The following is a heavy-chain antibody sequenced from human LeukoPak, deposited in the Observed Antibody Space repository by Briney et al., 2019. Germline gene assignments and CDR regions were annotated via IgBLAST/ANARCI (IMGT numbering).Heavy chain of an antibody. D-gene: IGHD1-26*01. CDR3: TRDGIVGARSFDS. CDR2: ISYDGRTT. V-gene: IGHV3-30*04. CDR1: AFTLSSHS. J-gene: IGHJ4*02. Sequence: GGSLRLSCAGSAFTLSSHSMHWVRQAPGKGLVWVAAISYDGRTTYYADSVKGRFTISKDTSKNTLYLEMDSLRPEDTAIYYCTRDGIVGARSFDSWGQGILVTVSS.